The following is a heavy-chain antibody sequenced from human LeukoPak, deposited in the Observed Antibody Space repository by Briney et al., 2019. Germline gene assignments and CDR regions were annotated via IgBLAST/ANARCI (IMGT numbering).Heavy chain of an antibody. Sequence: SETLSLTCTVSGASISSYYWSGIRQPPGKGLEWIGYSTNYNPSLKSRVTISADTSKNQVSLTLSSVTAADTAVYYCARVVYSHYWPEGMDVWGQGTTVTVSS. V-gene: IGHV4-59*08. J-gene: IGHJ6*02. D-gene: IGHD4-11*01. CDR3: ARVVYSHYWPEGMDV. CDR1: GASISSYY. CDR2: ST.